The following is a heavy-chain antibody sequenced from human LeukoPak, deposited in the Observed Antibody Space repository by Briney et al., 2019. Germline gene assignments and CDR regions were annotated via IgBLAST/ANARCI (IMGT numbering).Heavy chain of an antibody. CDR2: IYSAGNT. Sequence: PGGSLRLSCTVSGFTVSSNSMSWVRQAPGEGLEWVSFIYSAGNTHYSDSVKGRFTISIDNSKNTLYLQMNSLRAEDTAVYYCARRAGAYTHPYDYWGQGTLVTVSS. CDR1: GFTVSSNS. CDR3: ARRAGAYTHPYDY. V-gene: IGHV3-53*01. D-gene: IGHD3-16*01. J-gene: IGHJ4*02.